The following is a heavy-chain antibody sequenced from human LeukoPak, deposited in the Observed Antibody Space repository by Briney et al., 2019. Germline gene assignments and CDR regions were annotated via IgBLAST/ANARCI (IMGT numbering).Heavy chain of an antibody. CDR1: GGSISSSSYY. V-gene: IGHV4-39*01. CDR2: IYYSGST. CDR3: ARHLSPYYGSGSYGSLDY. J-gene: IGHJ4*02. Sequence: PSETLSLTCTVSGGSISSSSYYWGWIRQPPGKGLEWIGSIYYSGSTYYNPPLKSRVTISVDTSKNQFSLKLSSVTAADTAVYYCARHLSPYYGSGSYGSLDYWGQGTLVTVSS. D-gene: IGHD3-10*01.